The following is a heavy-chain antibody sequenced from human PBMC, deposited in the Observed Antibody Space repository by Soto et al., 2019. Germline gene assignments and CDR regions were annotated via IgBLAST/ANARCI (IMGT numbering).Heavy chain of an antibody. Sequence: SETLSLTCAVSGGSISSSNWWSWVRQPPGKGLEWIGEIYHSGSTNYNPSLKSRVTISVDTSKKQFSLKLRSVTAADTAVYYCARGTIVVVPATVHYYYAMDVWGQGTTVTVSS. V-gene: IGHV4-4*02. CDR2: IYHSGST. D-gene: IGHD2-2*01. J-gene: IGHJ6*02. CDR1: GGSISSSNW. CDR3: ARGTIVVVPATVHYYYAMDV.